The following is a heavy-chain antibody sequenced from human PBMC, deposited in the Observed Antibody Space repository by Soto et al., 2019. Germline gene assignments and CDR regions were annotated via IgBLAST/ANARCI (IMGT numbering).Heavy chain of an antibody. CDR3: ATDEYFGSEIDFYYYAMDV. D-gene: IGHD3-10*01. V-gene: IGHV4-31*03. Sequence: SETLSLTCTVSGASISIGGYFWSWIRQHPGKGLEWIGHIYYNGSTYYNPSLKSRLTISVDTSKNEFSLRLTSVTAADTAVYFCATDEYFGSEIDFYYYAMDVWGQGTTVTVSS. J-gene: IGHJ6*02. CDR2: IYYNGST. CDR1: GASISIGGYF.